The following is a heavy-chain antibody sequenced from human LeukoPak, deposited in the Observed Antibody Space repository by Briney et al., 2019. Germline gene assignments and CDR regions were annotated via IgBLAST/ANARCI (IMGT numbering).Heavy chain of an antibody. J-gene: IGHJ6*02. CDR3: ARGSSSSHYYYGMDV. V-gene: IGHV3-30-3*01. CDR2: ISYDGSNK. CDR1: GFTFSNYA. Sequence: GGSLRLSCAASGFTFSNYAMSWVRQAPGKGLEWVAVISYDGSNKYYADSVKGRFTISRDNSKNTLYLQMNSLRAEDTAVYYCARGSSSSHYYYGMDVWGQGTTVTVSS. D-gene: IGHD6-6*01.